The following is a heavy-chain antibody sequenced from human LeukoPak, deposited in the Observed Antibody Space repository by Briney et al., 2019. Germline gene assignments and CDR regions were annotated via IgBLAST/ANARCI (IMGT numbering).Heavy chain of an antibody. CDR2: IIPILGIA. D-gene: IGHD5-18*01. CDR3: ARDGLDTAMAYYYYGMDV. Sequence: ASVKVSCKASGGTFSSYAISWVRQAPGQGLEWMGRIIPILGIANYAQKFQGRVTITADKSTSTAYMELSSLRSEDTAVYYCARDGLDTAMAYYYYGMDVWGQGTTVTVSS. V-gene: IGHV1-69*04. CDR1: GGTFSSYA. J-gene: IGHJ6*02.